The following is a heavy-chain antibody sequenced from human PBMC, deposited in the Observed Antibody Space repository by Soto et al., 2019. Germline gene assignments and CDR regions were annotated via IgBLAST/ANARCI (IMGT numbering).Heavy chain of an antibody. Sequence: ASVKVSCKASGYTFNNYGISWVRQARGQGLEWMGWISGYNGDTDYAHNFKGRLTMTTDTSTIFLQMNSLRPEDTALYYCARIGRGVHYGNGFHPWGQGTQVTVS. CDR3: ARIGRGVHYGNGFHP. V-gene: IGHV1-18*01. D-gene: IGHD3-10*01. CDR2: ISGYNGDT. CDR1: GYTFNNYG. J-gene: IGHJ5*02.